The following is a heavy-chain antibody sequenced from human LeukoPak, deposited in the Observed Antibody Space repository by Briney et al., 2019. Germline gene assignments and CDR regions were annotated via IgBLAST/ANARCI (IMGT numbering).Heavy chain of an antibody. J-gene: IGHJ3*01. Sequence: GGSLRLSCAASGFTFSSYSMNWVRQAPGKGLDGVSSISSSSDYIYYADSVKGRLTTSRDNAKNSLYLQMNSLRAEDTAVYYCARGHSGSYQRTDAFDLWGQGTMVTVSS. CDR3: ARGHSGSYQRTDAFDL. V-gene: IGHV3-21*01. CDR1: GFTFSSYS. CDR2: ISSSSDYI. D-gene: IGHD1-26*01.